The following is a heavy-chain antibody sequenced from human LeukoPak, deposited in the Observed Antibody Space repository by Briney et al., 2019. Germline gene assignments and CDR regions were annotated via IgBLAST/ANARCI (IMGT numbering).Heavy chain of an antibody. CDR1: GFTVSSNY. Sequence: GGSLRLSCAASGFTVSSNYMSWVRQAPGKGLEWVANIKQDGNEKYYVDSVKGRFTISRDNAKNSLYLQMNSLRAEDMALYYCAKEGSSWSTFDYWGQGTLVTVSS. D-gene: IGHD6-13*01. CDR2: IKQDGNEK. J-gene: IGHJ4*02. CDR3: AKEGSSWSTFDY. V-gene: IGHV3-7*03.